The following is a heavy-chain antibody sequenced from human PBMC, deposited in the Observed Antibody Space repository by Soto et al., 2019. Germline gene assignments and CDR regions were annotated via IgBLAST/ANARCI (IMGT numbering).Heavy chain of an antibody. Sequence: ASVKVSCKVSGYTLTELSMHWVRQAPGKGLEWMGGFDPEDGETIYAQKFQGRVTMTEDTSTDTAYMELSSLRSEDTAVYYCATLVPQYYYDSSGLYYFDYWGQGTLVTVSS. J-gene: IGHJ4*02. CDR2: FDPEDGET. D-gene: IGHD3-22*01. V-gene: IGHV1-24*01. CDR1: GYTLTELS. CDR3: ATLVPQYYYDSSGLYYFDY.